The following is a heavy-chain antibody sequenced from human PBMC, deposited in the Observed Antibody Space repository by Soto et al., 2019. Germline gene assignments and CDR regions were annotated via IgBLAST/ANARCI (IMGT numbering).Heavy chain of an antibody. J-gene: IGHJ4*02. CDR3: ARDLEDMITFGGVIVVY. V-gene: IGHV1-18*01. CDR1: GYTFTSYG. Sequence: QVQLVQSGAEVKKPGASVKVSCKASGYTFTSYGISWVRQAPGQGLEWMGWISAYNGNTNYAQKLQGRVTMTTDTYTSTAYMELRSLRSDDTAVYYCARDLEDMITFGGVIVVYWGQGTLVTVSS. CDR2: ISAYNGNT. D-gene: IGHD3-16*02.